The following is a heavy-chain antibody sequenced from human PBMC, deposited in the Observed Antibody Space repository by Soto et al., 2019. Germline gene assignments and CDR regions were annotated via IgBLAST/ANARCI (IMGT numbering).Heavy chain of an antibody. CDR2: IIPIFGTA. CDR3: ARVGSGLSVVASPKAYYYYGMDV. Sequence: SVKVSCKASGGTFSSYAISWVRQAPGQGLEWMGGIIPIFGTANYAQKFQGRVTITADESTSTAYMELSSLRSEDTAVYYCARVGSGLSVVASPKAYYYYGMDVWGQGTTVTVSS. V-gene: IGHV1-69*13. D-gene: IGHD2-2*01. J-gene: IGHJ6*02. CDR1: GGTFSSYA.